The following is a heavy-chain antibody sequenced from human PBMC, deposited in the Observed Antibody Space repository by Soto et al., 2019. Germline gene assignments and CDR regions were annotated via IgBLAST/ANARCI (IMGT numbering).Heavy chain of an antibody. D-gene: IGHD3-16*01. CDR3: VRIRYQLPSSVLWLDP. Sequence: SETLSLTCAVYGGFLSESYWTCIRQPPGKGLEWIGEINHVGGTNYNPSLKSRVTMSVDTSQNQFSLRLISVTAVDTAMYFCVRIRYQLPSSVLWLDPWGQGTPVTVSS. CDR2: INHVGGT. J-gene: IGHJ5*02. V-gene: IGHV4-34*01. CDR1: GGFLSESY.